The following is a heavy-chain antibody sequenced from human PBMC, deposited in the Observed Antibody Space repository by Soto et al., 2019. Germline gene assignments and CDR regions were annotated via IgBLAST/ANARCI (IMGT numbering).Heavy chain of an antibody. CDR2: IYPGDSDT. Sequence: GESLKISFKGSGYSFTSDWIGWVRQMPGKGLEWMGIIYPGDSDTRYSPSFQGQVTISADKSISTAYLQWSSLKASDTAMYYCARCGSPSHYGMDVWGQGTTVTVSS. D-gene: IGHD6-13*01. CDR3: ARCGSPSHYGMDV. V-gene: IGHV5-51*01. CDR1: GYSFTSDW. J-gene: IGHJ6*02.